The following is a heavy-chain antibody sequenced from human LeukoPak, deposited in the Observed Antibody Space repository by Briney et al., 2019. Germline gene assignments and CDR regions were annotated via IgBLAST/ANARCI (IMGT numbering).Heavy chain of an antibody. CDR3: AKDRDCDFWSGYQ. Sequence: GGSLRLSCAGSGFTFSSYAMSWVRQAPGKGLEWVSAISGSGGSTYYADSVKGRFTISRDNSKNTLYLQMNSLRAEDTAVYYCAKDRDCDFWSGYQWGQGTLVTVSS. D-gene: IGHD3-3*01. J-gene: IGHJ4*02. V-gene: IGHV3-23*01. CDR1: GFTFSSYA. CDR2: ISGSGGST.